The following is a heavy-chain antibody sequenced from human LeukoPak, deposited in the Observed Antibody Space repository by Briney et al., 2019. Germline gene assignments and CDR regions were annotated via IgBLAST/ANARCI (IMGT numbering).Heavy chain of an antibody. V-gene: IGHV3-23*01. CDR3: AKDHDYISRLYYFDY. CDR1: GFTFSSYA. J-gene: IGHJ4*02. Sequence: PGGSLRLSCVASGFTFSSYAMTWVRQAPGKGLEWVSGISGSGGTTYYADSVKGRFTISRDNSKNTLYLQMNSLRAEDTALYYCAKDHDYISRLYYFDYWGQGTLVTVSS. D-gene: IGHD4/OR15-4a*01. CDR2: ISGSGGTT.